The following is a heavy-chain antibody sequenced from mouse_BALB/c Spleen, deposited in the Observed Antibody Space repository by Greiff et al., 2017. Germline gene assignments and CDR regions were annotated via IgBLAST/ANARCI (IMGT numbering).Heavy chain of an antibody. CDR1: GYTFTSYW. CDR2: IYPGNSDT. D-gene: IGHD2-3*01. Sequence: VQLQQSGTVLARPGASVKMSCKASGYTFTSYWMHWVKQRPGQGLEWIGAIYPGNSDTSYNQKFKGKAKLTAVTSTSTAYMVLSSLTNEDSAVYYCTRWALYDGYYLYAMDYWGQGSSVTVSS. CDR3: TRWALYDGYYLYAMDY. J-gene: IGHJ4*01. V-gene: IGHV1-5*01.